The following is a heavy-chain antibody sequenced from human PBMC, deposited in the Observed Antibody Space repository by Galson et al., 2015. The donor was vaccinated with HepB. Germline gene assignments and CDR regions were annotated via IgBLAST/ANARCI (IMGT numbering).Heavy chain of an antibody. J-gene: IGHJ3*02. V-gene: IGHV3-30-3*01. Sequence: SLRLSCAASGFTFSSYAMHWVRQAPGKGLEWVAVISYDGSNKYYADSVKGRFTISRDNSKNTLYLQMNSLRAEDTAVYYCARAMVPADAFDIWGQGTMVTVSS. CDR2: ISYDGSNK. CDR1: GFTFSSYA. D-gene: IGHD4/OR15-4a*01. CDR3: ARAMVPADAFDI.